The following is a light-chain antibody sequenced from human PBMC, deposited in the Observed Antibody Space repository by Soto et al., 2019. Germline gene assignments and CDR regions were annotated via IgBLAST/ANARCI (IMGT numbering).Light chain of an antibody. CDR2: DAS. CDR3: QQYNSYSEA. J-gene: IGKJ1*01. CDR1: QTISNY. Sequence: DLQMTPSQSSLSAAVGDRGNITCRASQTISNYLAWYQQKPGKVPKLLIYDASTLKSGVPSRFSGSGSGTEFTLTISSLQPDDFATYYCQQYNSYSEAFGQGTKVDIK. V-gene: IGKV1-5*03.